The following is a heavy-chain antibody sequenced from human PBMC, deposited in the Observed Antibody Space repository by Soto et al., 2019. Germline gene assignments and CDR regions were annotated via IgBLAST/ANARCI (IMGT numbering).Heavy chain of an antibody. D-gene: IGHD2-2*01. J-gene: IGHJ5*02. CDR1: GYTFTSYA. Sequence: QVQLVQSGAEVKKPGASVKVSCKASGYTFTSYAMHWVRQAPGQRLEWMGWINAGNGNTKYSQKFQGRVTITRDTSVSTDYMELSSLRSEDTAVYYCARGLGFGSTYRGDCSSTSCSNAGWFDPWGQGTLVTVSS. CDR2: INAGNGNT. V-gene: IGHV1-3*01. CDR3: ARGLGFGSTYRGDCSSTSCSNAGWFDP.